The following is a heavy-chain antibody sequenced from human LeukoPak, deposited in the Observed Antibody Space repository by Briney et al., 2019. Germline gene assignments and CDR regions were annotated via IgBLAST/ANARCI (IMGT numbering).Heavy chain of an antibody. V-gene: IGHV1-18*04. CDR2: INAYNGNT. CDR1: GYTLTSYG. D-gene: IGHD6-13*01. CDR3: ARRVAAAGTWDY. J-gene: IGHJ4*02. Sequence: ASVKVSCKASGYTLTSYGISWVRQAPAQGLEWMGWINAYNGNTNYAQKLQGRVTMTTDTSTSTAYMELRSLRSDDTAVYYCARRVAAAGTWDYWGQGTLVTVSS.